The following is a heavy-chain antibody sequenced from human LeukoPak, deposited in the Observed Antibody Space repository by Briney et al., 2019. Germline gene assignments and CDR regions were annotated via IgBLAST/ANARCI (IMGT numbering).Heavy chain of an antibody. CDR2: ISGSGGST. J-gene: IGHJ5*02. Sequence: PGGSLRLSCAASGFTFSSYAMSWVRQAPGKGLEWVSAISGSGGSTYYADSVKGRFTISRDNSKNTLYLQMNSLRAEDTAVYYCAKKSERIVGATRGADWFDPWGQGTLVTVSS. D-gene: IGHD1-26*01. CDR3: AKKSERIVGATRGADWFDP. CDR1: GFTFSSYA. V-gene: IGHV3-23*01.